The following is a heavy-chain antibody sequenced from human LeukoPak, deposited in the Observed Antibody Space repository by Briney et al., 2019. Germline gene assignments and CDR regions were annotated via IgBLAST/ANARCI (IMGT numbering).Heavy chain of an antibody. Sequence: PSETLSLTCTVSGGSIGSYYWSWIRQPPGKGLEWIAYTSYSGNTNYNPSLKSRVSISVDTYKDQFSLQLSSVTAADTAVYLCARGVSNYDSSGYYYWGQGTLVTVSS. D-gene: IGHD3-22*01. V-gene: IGHV4-59*01. J-gene: IGHJ4*02. CDR1: GGSIGSYY. CDR3: ARGVSNYDSSGYYY. CDR2: TSYSGNT.